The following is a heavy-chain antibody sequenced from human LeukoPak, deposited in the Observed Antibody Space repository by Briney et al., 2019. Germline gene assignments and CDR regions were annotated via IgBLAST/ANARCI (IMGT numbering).Heavy chain of an antibody. J-gene: IGHJ5*02. Sequence: PSQTLSLTCTVSGGSITSGGYYWSWIRQHPGKGLEWIGYIYYSGSTYFNPSLKSRVAISLDTSKNQFSLKLSSVTAADTAVYYCARAYSSSWYHWFDPWGQGTLVTVSS. V-gene: IGHV4-31*03. CDR1: GGSITSGGYY. CDR3: ARAYSSSWYHWFDP. D-gene: IGHD6-13*01. CDR2: IYYSGST.